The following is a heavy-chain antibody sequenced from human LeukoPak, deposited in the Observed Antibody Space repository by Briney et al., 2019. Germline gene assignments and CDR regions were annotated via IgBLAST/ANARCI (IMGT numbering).Heavy chain of an antibody. CDR1: GASISGSRYY. CDR2: IYYIGST. CDR3: ARHLTMVRGIIYYYYYYMDV. J-gene: IGHJ6*03. D-gene: IGHD3-10*01. V-gene: IGHV4-39*01. Sequence: PSETLSLTCTVSGASISGSRYYWGWIRQPPGKGLEWIGNIYYIGSTYYNASLESRVTISLDTSKNQFSLKLNSVTAADTAVYYCARHLTMVRGIIYYYYYYMDVWGKGTTVTISS.